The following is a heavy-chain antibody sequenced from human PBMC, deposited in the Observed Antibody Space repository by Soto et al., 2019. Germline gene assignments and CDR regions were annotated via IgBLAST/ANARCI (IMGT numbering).Heavy chain of an antibody. D-gene: IGHD2-2*01. Sequence: PSETLSLTCAVYGGSFSGYYWSWIRQPPGKGLEWIGEINHSGSTNYNPSLKSRVTISVDTSKNQFSLQLSSVTAADTAVYYCARGRRYGCSSTSCYYSWFDPWGQGTLVTVSS. CDR1: GGSFSGYY. CDR3: ARGRRYGCSSTSCYYSWFDP. J-gene: IGHJ5*02. V-gene: IGHV4-34*01. CDR2: INHSGST.